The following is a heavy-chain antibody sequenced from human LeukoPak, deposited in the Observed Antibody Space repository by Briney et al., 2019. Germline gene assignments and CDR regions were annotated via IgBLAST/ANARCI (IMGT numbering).Heavy chain of an antibody. D-gene: IGHD3-10*01. Sequence: GGSLRLSCAASGFSLDEYGMSWVRQAPGKGLEWVSGINWDGGSTGYADSVKGRFTISRDNAKNSLYLQMNSLRAEDTALYYCARVASGSYYLAKDYWGQGTLVTVSS. V-gene: IGHV3-20*04. CDR2: INWDGGST. CDR3: ARVASGSYYLAKDY. CDR1: GFSLDEYG. J-gene: IGHJ4*02.